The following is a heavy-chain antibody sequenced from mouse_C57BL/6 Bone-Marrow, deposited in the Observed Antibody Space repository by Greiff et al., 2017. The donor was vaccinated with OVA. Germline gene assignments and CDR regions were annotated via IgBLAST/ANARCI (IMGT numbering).Heavy chain of an antibody. V-gene: IGHV1-63*01. D-gene: IGHD1-1*01. Sequence: QVHVKQSGAELVRPGTSVKMSCKASGYTFTNYWIGWAKQRPGHGLEWIGDIYPGGGYTNYNEKFKGKATLTADKSSSTAYMQFSSLTSEDSAIYYCARNYGSSYHWYFDVWGTGTTVTVSS. CDR2: IYPGGGYT. J-gene: IGHJ1*03. CDR1: GYTFTNYW. CDR3: ARNYGSSYHWYFDV.